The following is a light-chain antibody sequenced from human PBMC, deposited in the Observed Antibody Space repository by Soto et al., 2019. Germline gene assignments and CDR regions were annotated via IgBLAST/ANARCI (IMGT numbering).Light chain of an antibody. CDR1: QSVSSSY. Sequence: EIVLTQSPGTLSLSPGERATLSCRASQSVSSSYLAWYQQKPGQAPRLLIYGASSRATGIPDRFSGSGSGTDFTLTISRLEPEDFGVYYCQQYGSSLWTFGQGTKVEIQ. J-gene: IGKJ1*01. V-gene: IGKV3-20*01. CDR2: GAS. CDR3: QQYGSSLWT.